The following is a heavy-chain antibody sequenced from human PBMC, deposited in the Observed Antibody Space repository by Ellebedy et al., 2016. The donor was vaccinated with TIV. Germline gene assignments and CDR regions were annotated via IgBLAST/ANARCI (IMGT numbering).Heavy chain of an antibody. V-gene: IGHV3-33*08. Sequence: GESLKISCSGAGFIFSGFAMHWVRQAPGKGLEWVAMIWYDGSNKYYADSVKGRFTISRDNSKNTLYLQMDSLRAEDTAVYYCARDYSAQGDYLSFTDYWGQGTLVTVSS. CDR1: GFIFSGFA. CDR3: ARDYSAQGDYLSFTDY. D-gene: IGHD4-17*01. J-gene: IGHJ4*02. CDR2: IWYDGSNK.